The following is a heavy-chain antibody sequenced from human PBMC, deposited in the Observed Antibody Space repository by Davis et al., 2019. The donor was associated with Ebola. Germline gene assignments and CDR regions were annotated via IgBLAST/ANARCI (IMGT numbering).Heavy chain of an antibody. CDR2: INHSGST. Sequence: SETLSLTCAVYGGSFSAYYWTWIRQPPGKGLEWIGEINHSGSTSYNPSLKSRLIISIDTSKNQFSLQLNSVTAADTAVYYCARGDLGGKQLVYWGQGTLVTVSS. J-gene: IGHJ4*02. CDR1: GGSFSAYY. CDR3: ARGDLGGKQLVY. D-gene: IGHD6-13*01. V-gene: IGHV4-34*01.